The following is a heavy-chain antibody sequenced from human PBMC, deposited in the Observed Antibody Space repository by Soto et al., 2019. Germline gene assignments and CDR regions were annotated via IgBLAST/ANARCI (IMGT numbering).Heavy chain of an antibody. V-gene: IGHV3-23*01. CDR1: GFIFSTDA. CDR3: AKSPRRGYEPPLDY. Sequence: EVQLLESGGRLVQPGGSLRLSCAASGFIFSTDALNWVRQAPGKGLEWVSGISGSGDNTYYADSVKGRFTISRDNSKNTLYLQMNYVRVEDTAVYYCAKSPRRGYEPPLDYWGQGTLVTVSS. D-gene: IGHD2-2*01. CDR2: ISGSGDNT. J-gene: IGHJ4*02.